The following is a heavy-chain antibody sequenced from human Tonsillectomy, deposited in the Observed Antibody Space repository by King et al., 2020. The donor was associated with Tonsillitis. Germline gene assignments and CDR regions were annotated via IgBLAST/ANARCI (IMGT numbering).Heavy chain of an antibody. CDR3: ARDFRNRRLDP. J-gene: IGHJ5*02. V-gene: IGHV3-74*03. CDR2: TINDGSST. Sequence: VQLVESGGGLVQPGGSLRLSCEGSGFTFSDYWMHWVRQAPGKGLVWVSRTINDGSSTMYEDSVKGRFTVSRDNAKNMMYLQMNSLRVEDTAMYYCARDFRNRRLDPWGQGTLVTVS. D-gene: IGHD1-14*01. CDR1: GFTFSDYW.